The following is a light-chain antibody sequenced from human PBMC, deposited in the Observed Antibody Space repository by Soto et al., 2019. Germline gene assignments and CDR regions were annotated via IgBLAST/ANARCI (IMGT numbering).Light chain of an antibody. CDR3: QQYGSSST. CDR2: GAS. CDR1: QSVSSSY. Sequence: EIVLTHSPGTLSLSPGERATLSCRASQSVSSSYLSWYQHKPGQAPRLLIYGASSRPTGIPDRFSGSGSGTDFTLTISRLEPEDFAVYYCQQYGSSSTFGQGTRLEIK. J-gene: IGKJ5*01. V-gene: IGKV3-20*01.